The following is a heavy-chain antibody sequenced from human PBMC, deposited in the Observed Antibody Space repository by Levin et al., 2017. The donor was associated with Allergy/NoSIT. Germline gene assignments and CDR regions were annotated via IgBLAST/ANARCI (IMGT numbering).Heavy chain of an antibody. V-gene: IGHV1-2*07. J-gene: IGHJ4*02. CDR1: GDAFTGRY. Sequence: ASVKVSCKASGDAFTGRYIHWVRQAPGQGLEWMGLIDPDNGGPTYAHRFQGRVTMARDTSSDTAYMELSKLTSDDTAIYYCARERYGFDYWGQGTLVLVSS. CDR2: IDPDNGGP. CDR3: ARERYGFDY. D-gene: IGHD2-15*01.